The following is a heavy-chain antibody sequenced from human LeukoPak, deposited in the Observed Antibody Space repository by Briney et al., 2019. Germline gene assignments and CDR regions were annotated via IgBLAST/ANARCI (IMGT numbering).Heavy chain of an antibody. CDR2: IRYDGSNK. D-gene: IGHD3-16*02. V-gene: IGHV3-30*02. Sequence: PGGSLRLSCAASGFTFSNYGLHWVRQAPGKGLEWVAFIRYDGSNKYYADSVKGRFTISRDNSENTLYLQMNSLRPEDTAVYYCAKHAPIGYWGQGTLVTVSS. CDR1: GFTFSNYG. CDR3: AKHAPIGY. J-gene: IGHJ4*02.